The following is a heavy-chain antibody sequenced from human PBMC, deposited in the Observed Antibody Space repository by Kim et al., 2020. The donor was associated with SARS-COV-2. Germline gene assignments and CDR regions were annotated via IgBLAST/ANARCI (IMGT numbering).Heavy chain of an antibody. CDR2: IYYSGST. CDR1: GGSISSGGYY. Sequence: SETLSLTCTVSGGSISSGGYYWSWIRQHPGKGLEWIGYIYYSGSTYYNPSLKSRVTISVDTSKNQFSLKLSSVTAADTAVYYCARGEMVYAIHFDYWGQGTLVTVSS. D-gene: IGHD2-8*01. J-gene: IGHJ4*02. CDR3: ARGEMVYAIHFDY. V-gene: IGHV4-31*03.